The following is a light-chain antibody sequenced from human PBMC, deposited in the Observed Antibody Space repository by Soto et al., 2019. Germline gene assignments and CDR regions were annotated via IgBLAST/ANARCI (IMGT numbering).Light chain of an antibody. CDR3: SSYTSSSTRV. V-gene: IGLV2-14*01. Sequence: QSAPTQPASVSGSPGQSITISCTGTSSDVGGYSYVSWYQQHPGKAPKLMIYEVSNRPSGVSNRFSGSKSGNTASLTISGLQAEDEAAYYCSSYTSSSTRVFGGGTKLTVL. J-gene: IGLJ3*02. CDR1: SSDVGGYSY. CDR2: EVS.